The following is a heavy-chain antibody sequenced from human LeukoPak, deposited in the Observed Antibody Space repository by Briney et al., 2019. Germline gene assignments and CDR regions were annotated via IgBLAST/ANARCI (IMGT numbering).Heavy chain of an antibody. J-gene: IGHJ6*03. V-gene: IGHV3-33*01. CDR2: IWYDGSNK. CDR1: GFTFSSYG. D-gene: IGHD2-15*01. Sequence: GGSLRLSCAASGFTFSSYGMHWVRQAPGKGLEWVAVIWYDGSNKYYADSVKGRFTISRDNSKNTLYLQMNSLRAEDTAVYYCASAPRGCSGGSCSSYYYYMDVWGKGTTVTVSS. CDR3: ASAPRGCSGGSCSSYYYYMDV.